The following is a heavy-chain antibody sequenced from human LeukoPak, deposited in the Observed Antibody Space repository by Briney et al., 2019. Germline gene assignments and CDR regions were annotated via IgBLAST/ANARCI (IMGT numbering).Heavy chain of an antibody. CDR1: GASTSSNNYY. CDR2: IYYNRDT. D-gene: IGHD2-15*01. CDR3: ARLVGWPYRYYYDY. V-gene: IGHV4-39*01. Sequence: SETLSLTCSVSGASTSSNNYYWGWIRQPPGKGLEWIRNIYYNRDTHDNPSLKSRVTISIDTSKNQFSLRLSSVTAGDTAVYYCARLVGWPYRYYYDYWGQGTLITVSS. J-gene: IGHJ4*02.